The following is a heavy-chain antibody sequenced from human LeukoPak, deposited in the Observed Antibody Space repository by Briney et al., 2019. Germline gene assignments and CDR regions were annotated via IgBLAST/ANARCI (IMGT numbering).Heavy chain of an antibody. CDR2: INSDGSST. V-gene: IGHV3-74*01. Sequence: GGSLRLSCAASGFTFSSCSMNWVRQAPGKGLVWVSRINSDGSSTSYADSVKGRFTISRENAKNTLYLQMNSLRAEDTAVYYCARAPYSSSWYTSVGNDYWGQGTLVTVSS. J-gene: IGHJ4*02. CDR3: ARAPYSSSWYTSVGNDY. D-gene: IGHD6-13*01. CDR1: GFTFSSCS.